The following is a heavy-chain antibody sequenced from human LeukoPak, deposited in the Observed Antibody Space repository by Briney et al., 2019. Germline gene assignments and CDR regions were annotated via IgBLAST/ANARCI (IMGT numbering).Heavy chain of an antibody. V-gene: IGHV1-46*01. J-gene: IGHJ4*02. CDR3: ARDYSKYYYDSSGYYPRDY. D-gene: IGHD3-22*01. CDR1: GYTFTGYY. Sequence: ASVKVSCKASGYTFTGYYMHWVRQAPGQGLEWMGIINPSGGSTSYAQKFQGRVTMTRDMSTSTVYMELSSLRSEDTAVYYCARDYSKYYYDSSGYYPRDYWGQGTLVTVSS. CDR2: INPSGGST.